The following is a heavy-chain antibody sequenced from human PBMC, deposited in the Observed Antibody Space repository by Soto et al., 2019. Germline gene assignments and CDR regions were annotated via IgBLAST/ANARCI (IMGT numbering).Heavy chain of an antibody. CDR1: GGTFSSYA. V-gene: IGHV1-69*13. Sequence: SVKVSCKASGGTFSSYAISWVRQAPGQGLEWMGGIIPIFGTANYAQKFQGRVTITADESTSTAYMELSSLRSEDTAVYYCARGRVLYYYGSGSYYNFHYWGQGTLVTVSS. CDR3: ARGRVLYYYGSGSYYNFHY. D-gene: IGHD3-10*01. CDR2: IIPIFGTA. J-gene: IGHJ4*02.